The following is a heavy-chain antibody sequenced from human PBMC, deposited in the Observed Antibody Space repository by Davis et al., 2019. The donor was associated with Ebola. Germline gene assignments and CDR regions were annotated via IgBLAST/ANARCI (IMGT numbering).Heavy chain of an antibody. V-gene: IGHV1-69*02. J-gene: IGHJ6*02. CDR1: GGTFSSYT. CDR2: IIPILGIA. D-gene: IGHD3-16*02. CDR3: ARLFGGVIGDYYYYYGMDV. Sequence: SVKVSCKASGGTFSSYTISWVRQAPGQGLEWMGRIIPILGIANYAQKFQGRVTITADKSTSTAYMELSSLRSEDTAVYYCARLFGGVIGDYYYYYGMDVWGQGTTVTVSS.